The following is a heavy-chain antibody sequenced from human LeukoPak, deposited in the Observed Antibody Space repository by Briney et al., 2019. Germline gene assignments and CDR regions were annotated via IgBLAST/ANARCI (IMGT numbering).Heavy chain of an antibody. V-gene: IGHV4-61*02. CDR2: IYASGRT. Sequence: KPSETLSLTCTVFGGSISSGDYYWSWIRQPAGKGLGWIGRIYASGRTHYNPSLKSRVTISVDTSKDQFSLTLSTVTAADTAMYFCARGRDSRGYQFKGFDFWGQGTLVTVSS. CDR1: GGSISSGDYY. CDR3: ARGRDSRGYQFKGFDF. J-gene: IGHJ4*02. D-gene: IGHD3-22*01.